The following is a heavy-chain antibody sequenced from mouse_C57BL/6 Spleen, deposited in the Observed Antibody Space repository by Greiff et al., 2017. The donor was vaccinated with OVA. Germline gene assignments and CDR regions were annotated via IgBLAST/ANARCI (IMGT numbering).Heavy chain of an antibody. CDR3: VSIYYDYDYAMDY. V-gene: IGHV1-64*01. CDR1: GYTFTSYW. J-gene: IGHJ4*01. D-gene: IGHD2-4*01. CDR2: IHPNSGST. Sequence: QVQLQQPGAELVKPGASVKLSCKASGYTFTSYWMHWVKQRPGQGLEWIGMIHPNSGSTNYNEKFKSKATLTVDKSSSTAYMQLSSLTSEDSAVYYCVSIYYDYDYAMDYWGQGTSVTVSS.